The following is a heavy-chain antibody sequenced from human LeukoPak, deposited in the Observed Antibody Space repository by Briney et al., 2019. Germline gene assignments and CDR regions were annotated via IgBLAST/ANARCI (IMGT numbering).Heavy chain of an antibody. CDR2: IYYNGAT. J-gene: IGHJ4*02. CDR1: GGSISSNNYY. D-gene: IGHD6-19*01. CDR3: AIVGRSGASSGGGDY. V-gene: IGHV4-39*01. Sequence: PSETLSLTCTVSGGSISSNNYYWGWIRQPPGRGQEWIGTIYYNGATQYNPSLRSRVTISVDTSKNQFSLKVSSVTAADTAVYYCAIVGRSGASSGGGDYWGQGTLVTVSS.